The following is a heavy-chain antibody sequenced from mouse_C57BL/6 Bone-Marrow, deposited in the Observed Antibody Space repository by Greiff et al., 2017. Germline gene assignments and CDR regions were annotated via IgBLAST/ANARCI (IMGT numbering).Heavy chain of an antibody. CDR1: GYTFTEYT. CDR3: ARYETRAWFAY. CDR2: FYPGSGSI. J-gene: IGHJ3*01. Sequence: VKLVESGAELVKPGASVKLSCKASGYTFTEYTIHWVKQRSGQGLEWIGWFYPGSGSIKYNEKFKDKATLTADKSSSPVYMELRRLTSEDSAVYFCARYETRAWFAYWGQGTLVTVSA. V-gene: IGHV1-62-2*01.